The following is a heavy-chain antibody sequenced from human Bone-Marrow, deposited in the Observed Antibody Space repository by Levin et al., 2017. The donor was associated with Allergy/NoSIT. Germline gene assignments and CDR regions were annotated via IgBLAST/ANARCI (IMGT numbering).Heavy chain of an antibody. J-gene: IGHJ3*02. CDR2: ISWNSGSI. Sequence: PGESLKISCAASGFTFDDYAMHWVRQAPGKGLEWVSGISWNSGSIGYADSVKGRFTISRDNAKNSLYLQMNSLRAEDTALYYCAAQGLPSISGVVVTVTDAFDIWGQGTMVTVSS. V-gene: IGHV3-9*01. CDR1: GFTFDDYA. D-gene: IGHD2-21*02. CDR3: AAQGLPSISGVVVTVTDAFDI.